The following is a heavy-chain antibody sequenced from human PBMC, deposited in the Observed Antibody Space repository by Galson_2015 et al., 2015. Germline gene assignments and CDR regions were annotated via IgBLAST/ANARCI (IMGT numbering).Heavy chain of an antibody. D-gene: IGHD2/OR15-2a*01. J-gene: IGHJ4*02. CDR1: GFTFSDSV. CDR3: TSSWVASNTY. V-gene: IGHV3-73*01. CDR2: IRKKTNKYAT. Sequence: SLRLSCAASGFTFSDSVIHWVRQASGRGLEWVGQIRKKTNKYATVYVASVKGRFTISRDDSKNTAYLQMNSLKAEDTAVYYCTSSWVASNTYWGQGTLVTVSS.